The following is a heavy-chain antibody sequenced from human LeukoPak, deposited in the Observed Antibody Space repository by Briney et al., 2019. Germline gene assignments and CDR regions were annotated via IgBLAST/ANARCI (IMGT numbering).Heavy chain of an antibody. J-gene: IGHJ4*02. CDR1: GGSFSNYF. V-gene: IGHV4-34*01. CDR2: IHHTGHI. D-gene: IGHD1-1*01. Sequence: SETLSLTCAVYGGSFSNYFWNWIRQPPGKGLEWIAEIHHTGHINYNPSFKSRVTVSEDRSKNQFSLKLTSVTAADTAVYYCARFRSIGYIGPRTVSNGYFDYWGQGTLVTVSS. CDR3: ARFRSIGYIGPRTVSNGYFDY.